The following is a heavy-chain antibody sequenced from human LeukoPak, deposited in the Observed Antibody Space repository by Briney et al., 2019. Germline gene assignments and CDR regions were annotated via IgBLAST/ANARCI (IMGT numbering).Heavy chain of an antibody. CDR2: IYYSGST. Sequence: PSETLSLTCTVSGGSISSSSYYWGWIRQPPGKGLEWIGSIYYSGSTYYNPSLKSRVTISVDTSKNQFSLKLSSVTAADTAVYYCARRRPSGSPDYWGQGTLVTVSS. CDR1: GGSISSSSYY. D-gene: IGHD1-26*01. J-gene: IGHJ4*02. CDR3: ARRRPSGSPDY. V-gene: IGHV4-39*01.